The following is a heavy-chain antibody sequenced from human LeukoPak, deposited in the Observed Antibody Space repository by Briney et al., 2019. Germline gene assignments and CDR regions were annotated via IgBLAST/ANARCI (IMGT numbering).Heavy chain of an antibody. CDR1: GYTSTSYY. CDR3: ARDYDFWSGYYTGIIMRAQPPYDEYGMDV. V-gene: IGHV1-46*01. Sequence: ASVKVSCKASGYTSTSYYMHWVRQAPGQGLEWMGIINPSGGSTSYAQKFQGRVTMTRDTSTSTVYMELSSLRSEDTAVYYCARDYDFWSGYYTGIIMRAQPPYDEYGMDVWGQGTTVTVSS. D-gene: IGHD3-3*01. CDR2: INPSGGST. J-gene: IGHJ6*02.